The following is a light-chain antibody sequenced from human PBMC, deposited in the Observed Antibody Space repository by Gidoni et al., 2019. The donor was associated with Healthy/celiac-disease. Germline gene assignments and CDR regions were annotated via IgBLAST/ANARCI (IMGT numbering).Light chain of an antibody. V-gene: IGKV3-11*01. Sequence: EIVLTQSPATLSFSPGESATLSCRARQSVSSYLAWYQQKPGQAPRLLIYDASNRAPGIPASFSGSGSGTDFTLTISSLEPEDFAVYYCQQRSNWLTFGGGTKVEIK. CDR1: QSVSSY. J-gene: IGKJ4*01. CDR3: QQRSNWLT. CDR2: DAS.